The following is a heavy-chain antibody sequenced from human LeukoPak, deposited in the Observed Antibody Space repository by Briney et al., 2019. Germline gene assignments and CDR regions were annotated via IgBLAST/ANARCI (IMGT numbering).Heavy chain of an antibody. CDR1: GGSISPYY. D-gene: IGHD1-1*01. Sequence: SETLSLTCTVSGGSISPYYWSWIRQTPGKGLEWIGYILYSGTTTNYNPSPKSRVTISVDTSKNQFSLEPSSVTAADTAVYYCARVGDWNDLVYWGQGTLVTVSS. J-gene: IGHJ4*02. V-gene: IGHV4-59*01. CDR2: ILYSGTTT. CDR3: ARVGDWNDLVY.